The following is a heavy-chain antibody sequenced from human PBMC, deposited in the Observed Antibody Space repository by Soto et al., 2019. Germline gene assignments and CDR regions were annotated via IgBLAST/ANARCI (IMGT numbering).Heavy chain of an antibody. J-gene: IGHJ5*02. CDR2: IYENGDT. Sequence: PSETLSFTCTVSGGSISRYYWSWIRQPAGKGLEWIGRIYENGDTNYNPSLKSRVTMSIDTSKNQFSLKMRSLTAADTAVYFCARGGWFDPWGQGALVTVSS. CDR1: GGSISRYY. V-gene: IGHV4-4*07. CDR3: ARGGWFDP.